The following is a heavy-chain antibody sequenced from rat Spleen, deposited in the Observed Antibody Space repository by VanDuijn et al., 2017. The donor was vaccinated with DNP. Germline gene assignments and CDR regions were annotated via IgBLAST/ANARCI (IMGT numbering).Heavy chain of an antibody. Sequence: EVQLVEAGGGLVQPGRSLKLSCAASGFIISDYYMAWVRQAPTKGLEWVAYIIYDGGRTYYGDSVKGRFTISRDNAKSTLFLQMNSLRSEDMATYYCARHVLPLRVWDYWGQGVTVTVSS. CDR2: IIYDGGRT. CDR3: ARHVLPLRVWDY. V-gene: IGHV5-22*01. D-gene: IGHD1-4*01. CDR1: GFIISDYY. J-gene: IGHJ2*01.